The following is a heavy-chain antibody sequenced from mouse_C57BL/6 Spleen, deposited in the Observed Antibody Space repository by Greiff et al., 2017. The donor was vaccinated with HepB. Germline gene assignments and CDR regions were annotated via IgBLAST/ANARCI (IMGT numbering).Heavy chain of an antibody. V-gene: IGHV5-9*01. CDR2: ISGGGGNT. D-gene: IGHD2-2*01. CDR3: ARHRGYAYAMDY. Sequence: EVQLMESGGGLVKPGGSLKLSCAASGFTFSSYTMSWVRQTPEKRLEWVATISGGGGNTYYPDSVKGRFTISRDNAKNTLYLQMSSLRSEDTALYYWARHRGYAYAMDYWGQGTSVTVSS. CDR1: GFTFSSYT. J-gene: IGHJ4*01.